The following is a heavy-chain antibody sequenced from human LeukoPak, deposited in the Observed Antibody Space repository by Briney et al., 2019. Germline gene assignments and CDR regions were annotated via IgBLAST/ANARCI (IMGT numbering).Heavy chain of an antibody. V-gene: IGHV3-74*01. CDR3: ARSKGGEQAYFDS. Sequence: GGSLRLSCAASGFTFSSYWMHWVRQAPGKGLVWVSRIKFDGSGSNYADSVKGRFTISRDNAKNTLYLQMNSLRAEETAVYYCARSKGGEQAYFDSWGRGTLVTVSS. J-gene: IGHJ4*02. CDR1: GFTFSSYW. D-gene: IGHD2-21*01. CDR2: IKFDGSGS.